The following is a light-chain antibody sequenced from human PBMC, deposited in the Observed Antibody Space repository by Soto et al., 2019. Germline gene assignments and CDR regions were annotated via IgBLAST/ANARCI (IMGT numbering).Light chain of an antibody. CDR2: GAS. CDR1: QSVSSRH. V-gene: IGKV3-20*01. Sequence: IRVPQAAGTLSLSPGERATLSCRASQSVSSRHLAWYQQKPGQAPRLLIYGASSRATGIPDRFSGSGSGTDFTLTISRLEPEDFAVYYCQQYGSSPTTFGQGTKVDNK. J-gene: IGKJ1*01. CDR3: QQYGSSPTT.